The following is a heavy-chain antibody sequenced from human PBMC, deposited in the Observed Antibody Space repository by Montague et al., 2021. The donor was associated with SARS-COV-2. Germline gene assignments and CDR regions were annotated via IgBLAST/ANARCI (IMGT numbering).Heavy chain of an antibody. V-gene: IGHV3-30-3*01. J-gene: IGHJ6*02. D-gene: IGHD3-16*02. CDR1: GFTFSSYA. CDR2: ISYDGSNK. Sequence: SLRLSCEAYGFTFSSYAMHWVRQAPVKGLEWVAVISYDGSNKYYXDSXHGRFTISRDNSKNTLYLQMNSLRAEDTAVYYCARDRIGLRLGELSLREGYYGMDVWGQGTTVTVSS. CDR3: ARDRIGLRLGELSLREGYYGMDV.